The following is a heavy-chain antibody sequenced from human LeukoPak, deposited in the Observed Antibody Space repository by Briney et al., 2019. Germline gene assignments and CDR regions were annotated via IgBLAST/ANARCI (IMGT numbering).Heavy chain of an antibody. J-gene: IGHJ3*02. CDR3: GRELGYCSGGTCYSAHAFDI. V-gene: IGHV4-59*01. Sequence: PSETLSLTCTVSGGSISSYHWNWIRQPPGKGLEWIGYVHYSGTTKYNPSLKSRVTMSVDTSKNQISLRVNSVTAADTAVYYCGRELGYCSGGTCYSAHAFDIWGQGTMVTVSS. CDR2: VHYSGTT. CDR1: GGSISSYH. D-gene: IGHD2-15*01.